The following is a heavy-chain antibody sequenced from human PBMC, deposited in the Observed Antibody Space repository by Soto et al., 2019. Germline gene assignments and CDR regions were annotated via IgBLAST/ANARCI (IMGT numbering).Heavy chain of an antibody. J-gene: IGHJ5*02. CDR3: ARSGEVVPAAIYWFDP. V-gene: IGHV4-59*01. Sequence: PSETLFLTCTVSGGSISSYYWSWIRQPPGKGLEWIGYIYYSGSTNYNPSLKSRVTISVDTSKNQFSLKLSSVTAADTAVYYCARSGEVVPAAIYWFDPWGQGTLVTVSS. CDR1: GGSISSYY. CDR2: IYYSGST. D-gene: IGHD2-2*01.